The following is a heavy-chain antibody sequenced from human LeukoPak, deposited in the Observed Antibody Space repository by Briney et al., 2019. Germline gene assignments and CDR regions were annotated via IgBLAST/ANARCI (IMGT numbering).Heavy chain of an antibody. CDR3: AKDRRARDSYNS. CDR2: ISGSGGST. D-gene: IGHD5-24*01. Sequence: GGSLRLSCAASGFTFSSYAMSWVRQAPGKGLEWVSAISGSGGSTYYAASVKGRFTISRDNSQNTLYLQMNSLRAEDTAVYYCAKDRRARDSYNSWGQGTLVTVSS. CDR1: GFTFSSYA. J-gene: IGHJ4*02. V-gene: IGHV3-23*01.